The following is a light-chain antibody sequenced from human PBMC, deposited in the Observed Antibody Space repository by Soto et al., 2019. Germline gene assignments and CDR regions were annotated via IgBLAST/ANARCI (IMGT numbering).Light chain of an antibody. Sequence: EMVMTQSPATLSVSPGERVTLSCRASESVHRNLAWYQQKPGQGPSLLIYYASTRATGVPGRFTGSGSGTEFTLTISSLQSEDFGVYHYQHYSNWTPTFGPRTKVEIK. CDR1: ESVHRN. V-gene: IGKV3-15*01. CDR2: YAS. J-gene: IGKJ3*01. CDR3: QHYSNWTPT.